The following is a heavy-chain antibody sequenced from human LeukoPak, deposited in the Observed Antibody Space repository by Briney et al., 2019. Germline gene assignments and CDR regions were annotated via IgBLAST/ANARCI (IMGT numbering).Heavy chain of an antibody. Sequence: GGSLRLSCAASGFTFSDFYMTWIRQAPGKGLEWVSYISNRGSTIHYADSVRGRFTISRDNAKKSLYLQMNSLRAEDTAVYYCARSADRSGYFREITLYYFDYWGQGTLVTASS. CDR2: ISNRGSTI. V-gene: IGHV3-11*01. CDR3: ARSADRSGYFREITLYYFDY. J-gene: IGHJ4*02. CDR1: GFTFSDFY. D-gene: IGHD3-22*01.